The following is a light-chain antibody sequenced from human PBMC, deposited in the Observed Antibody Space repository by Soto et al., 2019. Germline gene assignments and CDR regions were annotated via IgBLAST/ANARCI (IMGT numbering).Light chain of an antibody. Sequence: QFVLTQPPSVSGAPGQRVTISCTGSSSNIGAGYDVHWYQQLPGTAPKLLIYGNSNRPSGVPDRFSGSKSGTSASLAITGLQAEDEADYYCQSYESSLSGYVFRTGTTVTVL. V-gene: IGLV1-40*01. CDR1: SSNIGAGYD. CDR3: QSYESSLSGYV. CDR2: GNS. J-gene: IGLJ1*01.